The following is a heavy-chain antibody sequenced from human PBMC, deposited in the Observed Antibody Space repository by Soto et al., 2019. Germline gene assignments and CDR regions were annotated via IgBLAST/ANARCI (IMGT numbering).Heavy chain of an antibody. J-gene: IGHJ4*02. CDR3: ARGLYCSSTSCSNYYFDY. D-gene: IGHD2-2*01. CDR2: MNPNSGNT. Sequence: QVQLVQSGAEVKKPGASVKVSCKASGYTFTSYDINWVRQATGQGLEWMGWMNPNSGNTGYAQKFQGSVTINRNTSISTAYIELSSLRSEDTDVYYCARGLYCSSTSCSNYYFDYWGQGTLVTVSS. CDR1: GYTFTSYD. V-gene: IGHV1-8*01.